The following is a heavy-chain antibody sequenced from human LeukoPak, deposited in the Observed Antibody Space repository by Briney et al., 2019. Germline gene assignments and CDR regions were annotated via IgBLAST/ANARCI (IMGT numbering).Heavy chain of an antibody. CDR2: ISYDGSNK. CDR3: ARWLQTRYYFDF. J-gene: IGHJ4*02. V-gene: IGHV3-30*01. D-gene: IGHD5-24*01. Sequence: GRSLRLSCAASGFTFSSYAMHWVRQAPGKGLEWVAVISYDGSNKYYADSVKGRFTISRDNSKNTLYLQMNSLRAEDTAVYYCARWLQTRYYFDFWGQGTLVTVSS. CDR1: GFTFSSYA.